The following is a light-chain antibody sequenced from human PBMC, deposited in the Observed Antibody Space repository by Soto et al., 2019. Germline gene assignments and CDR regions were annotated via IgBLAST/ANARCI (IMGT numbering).Light chain of an antibody. Sequence: QSALTQPASVSGSPGQSITISCTGTSSDVGSYKFVSWYQQHQVKAPKLMIYEGSKRPSGVSNRFSGSKSGNTASLTISGLQAEDEADYYCCSYAGSSTLVFRGGTKVTVL. CDR3: CSYAGSSTLV. CDR1: SSDVGSYKF. CDR2: EGS. V-gene: IGLV2-23*01. J-gene: IGLJ2*01.